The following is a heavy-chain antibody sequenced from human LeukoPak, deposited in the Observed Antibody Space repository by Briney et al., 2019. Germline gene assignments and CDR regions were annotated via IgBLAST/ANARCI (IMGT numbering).Heavy chain of an antibody. D-gene: IGHD6-19*01. CDR2: INHSGST. CDR3: ARRRDLGYSCGWFDP. CDR1: GGSFSGYC. V-gene: IGHV4-34*01. Sequence: SETLSLTCAVYGGSFSGYCWSWIRQPPGKGLEWIGEINHSGSTNYNPSLKSRVTISVDTSKNQFSLKLSSVTAADTAVYYCARRRDLGYSCGWFDPWGQGTLVTVSS. J-gene: IGHJ5*02.